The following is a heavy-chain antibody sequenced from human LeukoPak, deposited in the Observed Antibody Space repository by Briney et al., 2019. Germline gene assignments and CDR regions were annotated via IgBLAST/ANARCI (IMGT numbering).Heavy chain of an antibody. CDR1: GYSFTSYW. D-gene: IGHD2-15*01. CDR3: ARRGFCSGDNCFSHAFDI. CDR2: IYPGDFDT. J-gene: IGHJ3*02. V-gene: IGHV5-51*01. Sequence: PGESLKISCKGSGYSFTSYWIGWVRQMPGKGLEWMGIIYPGDFDTRYSPSFQGQVTISADKSISTAYLQWSSLKASDTAMYYCARRGFCSGDNCFSHAFDIWGQGTMVTVSS.